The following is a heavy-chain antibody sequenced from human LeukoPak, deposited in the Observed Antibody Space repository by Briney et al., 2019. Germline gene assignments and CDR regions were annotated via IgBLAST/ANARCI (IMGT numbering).Heavy chain of an antibody. J-gene: IGHJ3*02. D-gene: IGHD2-2*01. Sequence: SQTLSLTCTVSGGSISSGSYYWSWIRQPAGKGLEWIVRIYTSGSTNYNPSLKSPVIMSVHTSKNQFSLKLNSVTAADTALYHCASGHYCTSTSCPGRGAFDIWGQGTMVTVSS. CDR1: GGSISSGSYY. CDR3: ASGHYCTSTSCPGRGAFDI. V-gene: IGHV4-61*02. CDR2: IYTSGST.